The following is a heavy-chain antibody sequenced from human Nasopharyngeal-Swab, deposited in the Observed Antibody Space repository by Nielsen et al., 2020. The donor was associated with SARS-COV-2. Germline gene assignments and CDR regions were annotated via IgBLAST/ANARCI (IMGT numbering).Heavy chain of an antibody. CDR2: ISYDESNK. CDR1: GFIFSSYA. J-gene: IGHJ4*02. CDR3: ARAGGGYSYADY. D-gene: IGHD5-18*01. Sequence: GGSLRLSCAASGFIFSSYAIHWVRQAPGKGLEWVAVISYDESNKYYADSVKGRFTISRDNSKNTLYLQMNSLRAEDTAVYYCARAGGGYSYADYWGQGTLVTVSS. V-gene: IGHV3-30-3*01.